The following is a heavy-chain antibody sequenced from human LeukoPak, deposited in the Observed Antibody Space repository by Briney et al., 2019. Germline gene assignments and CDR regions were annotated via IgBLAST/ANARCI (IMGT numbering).Heavy chain of an antibody. Sequence: PGGSLRLSCAASGLTFSTYTMNWVRQAPGEGLEWVSSISSSSTYIYYPDSVKGRFTVSRDNAKNSLYLQMNSLRAEDTAMYYCARVACSGGTCFDYWGQGALVTVSS. CDR3: ARVACSGGTCFDY. D-gene: IGHD2-15*01. CDR2: ISSSSTYI. J-gene: IGHJ4*02. CDR1: GLTFSTYT. V-gene: IGHV3-21*01.